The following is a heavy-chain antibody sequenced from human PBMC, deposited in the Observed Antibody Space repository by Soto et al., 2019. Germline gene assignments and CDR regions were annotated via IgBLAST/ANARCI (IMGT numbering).Heavy chain of an antibody. CDR3: ARDRREVPRAYYFYGMDV. CDR2: ISSSSSYI. Sequence: RGSLRLSCAASGFTFSSYSMNWVRQAPGKGLEWVSSISSSSSYIYYADSVKGRFTISRDNAKNSLYLQMNSLRAEDTAVYYCARDRREVPRAYYFYGMDVWGQGPTVTVSS. CDR1: GFTFSSYS. V-gene: IGHV3-21*01. J-gene: IGHJ6*02.